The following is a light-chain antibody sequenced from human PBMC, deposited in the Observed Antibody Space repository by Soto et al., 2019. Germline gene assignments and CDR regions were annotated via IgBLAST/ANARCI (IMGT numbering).Light chain of an antibody. CDR3: SSYTSSSTPV. Sequence: QSALTQPASVSGSPGQSITISCTGTSSDVGGYYYVSWYQHHPGKAPKLMIYQVSNRPSGVSNRFSGSKSGNTASLTISGLQAEDEADYYCSSYTSSSTPVFGGGTQLTVL. CDR2: QVS. CDR1: SSDVGGYYY. J-gene: IGLJ3*02. V-gene: IGLV2-14*01.